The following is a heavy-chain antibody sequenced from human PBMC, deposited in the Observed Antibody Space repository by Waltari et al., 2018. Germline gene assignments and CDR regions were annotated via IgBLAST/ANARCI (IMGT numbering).Heavy chain of an antibody. CDR1: GYSFPSYW. CDR2: IYPGDSDT. J-gene: IGHJ4*02. D-gene: IGHD5-18*01. V-gene: IGHV5-51*03. CDR3: ATRQRYGGHGLDFDY. Sequence: EVQLVQSGAEVKKPGESLKISCKGSGYSFPSYWIGWVRQMPGKGLEWLGIIYPGDSDTRYSPSFQGQVTISADKSISTAYLQWSSLKASDTAMYYCATRQRYGGHGLDFDYWGQGTLVTVSS.